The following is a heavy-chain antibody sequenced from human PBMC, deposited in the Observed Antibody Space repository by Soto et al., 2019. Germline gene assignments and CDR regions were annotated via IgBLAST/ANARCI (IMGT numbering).Heavy chain of an antibody. CDR2: IYYSGST. CDR1: GGTIISYY. J-gene: IGHJ6*03. D-gene: IGHD2-2*01. CDR3: ARADSTTSPYYYMDV. Sequence: PSETLSVTCTVSGGTIISYYWSWIRQPPGKGLEWIGYIYYSGSTNYNPSLKSRVTISVDTSKNQFSLKLSSVTAADTAVYYCARADSTTSPYYYMDVWGKGTTVTVSS. V-gene: IGHV4-59*01.